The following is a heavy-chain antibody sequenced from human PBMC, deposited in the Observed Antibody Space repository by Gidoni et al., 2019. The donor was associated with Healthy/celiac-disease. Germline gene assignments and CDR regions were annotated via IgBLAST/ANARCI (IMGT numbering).Heavy chain of an antibody. CDR2: IYYSGST. J-gene: IGHJ2*01. CDR1: GGSLSRSSYY. D-gene: IGHD6-13*01. Sequence: QLQLQESGPGLVTPSETLSLTCTVSGGSLSRSSYYWGWIRQPPGKGLEWIGSIYYSGSTYYNPSLKSRVTISVETSKNQFSLKRSSVTAADTAVYYCARHRDSSSWFPWYFDLWGRGTLVTVSS. V-gene: IGHV4-39*01. CDR3: ARHRDSSSWFPWYFDL.